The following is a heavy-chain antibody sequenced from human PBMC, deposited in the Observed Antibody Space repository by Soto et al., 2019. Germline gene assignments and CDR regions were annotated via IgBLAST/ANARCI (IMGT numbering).Heavy chain of an antibody. Sequence: GGSLRLSCAASGFTFSSYAMSWVRQAPGKGLEWVSAISGSGGSTYYADSMKGRFTISRDNSKNTLYLQMNSLRAEDTAVYYCAKGGEYSGYDPTFFDYWGQGTLVTVSS. CDR2: ISGSGGST. CDR3: AKGGEYSGYDPTFFDY. CDR1: GFTFSSYA. J-gene: IGHJ4*02. D-gene: IGHD5-12*01. V-gene: IGHV3-23*01.